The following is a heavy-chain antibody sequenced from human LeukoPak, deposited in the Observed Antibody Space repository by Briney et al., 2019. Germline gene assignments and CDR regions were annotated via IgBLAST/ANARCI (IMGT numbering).Heavy chain of an antibody. CDR3: AKDLVVVAAIHLGDY. CDR2: ISGSGGST. J-gene: IGHJ4*02. CDR1: GFTFSSYA. D-gene: IGHD2-15*01. V-gene: IGHV3-23*01. Sequence: GGSLRLSCAASGFTFSSYAMSWVRQAPGKGLEWVSAISGSGGSTYYADSAKGRFTISRDNSKNTLYLQMNSLRAEDTAVYYCAKDLVVVAAIHLGDYWGQGTLVTVSS.